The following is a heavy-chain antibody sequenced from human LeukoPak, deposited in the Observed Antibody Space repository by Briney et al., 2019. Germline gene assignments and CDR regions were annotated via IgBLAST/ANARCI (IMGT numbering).Heavy chain of an antibody. CDR3: AREDGYGLRGYYYYGMDV. CDR1: GFTFSSYS. D-gene: IGHD5-18*01. Sequence: GGSLRLSCAASGFTFSSYSMNWVRQAPGKGLEWVSSISSSSSYIYYADSVKGRFTISRDNAKNPLYLQMNSLRAEDTAVYYCAREDGYGLRGYYYYGMDVWGQGTTVTVSS. V-gene: IGHV3-21*01. CDR2: ISSSSSYI. J-gene: IGHJ6*02.